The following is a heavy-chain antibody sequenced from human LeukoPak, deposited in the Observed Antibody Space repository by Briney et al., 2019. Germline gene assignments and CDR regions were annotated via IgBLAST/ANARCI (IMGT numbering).Heavy chain of an antibody. CDR3: ARLGNGDYGDY. V-gene: IGHV4-39*01. Sequence: PSETLSLTCTVSGGSMKSDYDYWGWIRQPPGKGLEWIGSIYYSGSTYYNPSLESRVTISVDTTKNQFSQNVRSVTAADTAVYYCARLGNGDYGDYWGQGSLVTVSS. CDR2: IYYSGST. D-gene: IGHD4/OR15-4a*01. CDR1: GGSMKSDYDY. J-gene: IGHJ4*02.